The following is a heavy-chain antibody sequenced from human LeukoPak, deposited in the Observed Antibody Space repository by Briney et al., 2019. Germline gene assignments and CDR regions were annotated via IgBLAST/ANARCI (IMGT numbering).Heavy chain of an antibody. CDR2: ISYDGSNK. CDR3: ARDYSLPKSTYYVWGSYRSEYYFDY. V-gene: IGHV3-30-3*01. J-gene: IGHJ4*02. D-gene: IGHD3-16*02. CDR1: GFTFSSYW. Sequence: GGSLRLSCAASGFTFSSYWMSWVRQAPGKGLEWVAVISYDGSNKYYADSVKGRFTISRDNSKNTLYLQMNSLRAEDTAVYYCARDYSLPKSTYYVWGSYRSEYYFDYWGQGTLVTVSS.